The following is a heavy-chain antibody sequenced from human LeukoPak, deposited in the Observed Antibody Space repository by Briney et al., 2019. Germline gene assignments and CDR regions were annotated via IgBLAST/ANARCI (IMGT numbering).Heavy chain of an antibody. CDR2: IYYSGST. Sequence: PSETLSLTXTVSGGSISSYYWSWIRQPPGKGLEWIGYIYYSGSTNYNPSLKSRVTISVDTSKNQFSLKLSSVTAADTAVYYCARYDYVWGSYRGSFDYWGPGTLVTVSS. CDR1: GGSISSYY. J-gene: IGHJ4*02. D-gene: IGHD3-16*02. V-gene: IGHV4-59*01. CDR3: ARYDYVWGSYRGSFDY.